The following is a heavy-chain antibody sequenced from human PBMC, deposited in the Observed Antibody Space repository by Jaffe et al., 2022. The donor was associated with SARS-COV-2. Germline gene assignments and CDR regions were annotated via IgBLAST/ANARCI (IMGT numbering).Heavy chain of an antibody. V-gene: IGHV3-7*01. CDR2: IKQDGSEK. CDR3: ARDWVSAYGDSYYYGMDV. Sequence: EVQLVESGGGLVQPGGSLRLSCAASGFTFSSYWMSWVRQAPGKGLEWVANIKQDGSEKYYVDSVKGRFTISRDNAKNSLYLQMNSLRAEDTAVYYCARDWVSAYGDSYYYGMDVWGQGTTVTVSS. J-gene: IGHJ6*02. D-gene: IGHD4-17*01. CDR1: GFTFSSYW.